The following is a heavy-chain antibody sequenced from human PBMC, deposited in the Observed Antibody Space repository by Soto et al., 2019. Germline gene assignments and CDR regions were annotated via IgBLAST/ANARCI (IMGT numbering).Heavy chain of an antibody. D-gene: IGHD6-19*01. CDR1: ADTFSAYS. V-gene: IGHV1-69*13. J-gene: IGHJ4*02. CDR2: IVPIFGST. Sequence: SVKVSCKASADTFSAYSTVWVRQAPGQVLEWMGGIVPIFGSTTYAPKFQGRVTISADESSKTVYVELTGLRSEDTAVYYCPRERVAGRPYFDWWGQGTLVTVSS. CDR3: PRERVAGRPYFDW.